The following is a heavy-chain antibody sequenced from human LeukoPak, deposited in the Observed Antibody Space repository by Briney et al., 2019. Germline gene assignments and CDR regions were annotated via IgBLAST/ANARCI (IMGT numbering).Heavy chain of an antibody. CDR2: INSDGGST. V-gene: IGHV3-74*01. J-gene: IGHJ4*02. Sequence: GGSLRLSCTASGFTFSSYWMHWVRQAPGKGLVWVSRINSDGGSTSYADSVKGRFTISRDNAKNTLYLQMNSLGAEDTAAYYCARRIQGMAPYYFDYWGQGTLVTVSS. D-gene: IGHD5-24*01. CDR1: GFTFSSYW. CDR3: ARRIQGMAPYYFDY.